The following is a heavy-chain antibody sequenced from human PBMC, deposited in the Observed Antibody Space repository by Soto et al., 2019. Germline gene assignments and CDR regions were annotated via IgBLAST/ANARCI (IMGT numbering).Heavy chain of an antibody. J-gene: IGHJ6*03. CDR1: GGSFSGYY. V-gene: IGHV4-34*01. CDR2: INHSGST. D-gene: IGHD5-18*01. CDR3: ARLALPERPGYSYGYVVGGPDNYYYYYMDV. Sequence: SETLSLTCAVYGGSFSGYYWSWIRQPPGKGLEWIGEINHSGSTNYNPSLKSRVTISVDTSKNQFSLKLSSVTAADTAVYYCARLALPERPGYSYGYVVGGPDNYYYYYMDVWGKGTTVTVSS.